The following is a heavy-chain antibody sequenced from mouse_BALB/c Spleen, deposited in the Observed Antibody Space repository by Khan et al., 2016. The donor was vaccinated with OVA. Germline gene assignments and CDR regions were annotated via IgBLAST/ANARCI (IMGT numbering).Heavy chain of an antibody. CDR1: GYTFTSYW. CDR2: INPTSGNT. CDR3: ARDRIDY. J-gene: IGHJ2*01. V-gene: IGHV1-7*01. Sequence: QVQLMQSEAELAKPGASLKMSCKASGYTFTSYWMHWIQQTPGKGLEWIGYINPTSGNTDYNQKFKDKVTLTADKSSSTAYMQLSSLTSDDSAVYYCARDRIDYWGQGTALTVSS.